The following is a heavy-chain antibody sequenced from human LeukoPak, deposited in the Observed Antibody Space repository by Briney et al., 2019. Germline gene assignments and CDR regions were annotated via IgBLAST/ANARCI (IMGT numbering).Heavy chain of an antibody. D-gene: IGHD1-1*01. Sequence: SQTLSLTCTVSGGSISSYYWSWIRQPPGKGLEWIGYIYYSGSTNYNPSLKSRVTISVDTSKNQFSLKLSSVTAADTAVYYCARGGATVQSYYFDYWGQGTLVTVSS. CDR1: GGSISSYY. V-gene: IGHV4-59*01. CDR3: ARGGATVQSYYFDY. CDR2: IYYSGST. J-gene: IGHJ4*02.